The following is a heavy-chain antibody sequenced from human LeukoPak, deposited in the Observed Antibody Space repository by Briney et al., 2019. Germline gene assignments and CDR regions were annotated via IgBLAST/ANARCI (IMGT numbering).Heavy chain of an antibody. V-gene: IGHV3-48*03. D-gene: IGHD3-10*01. CDR3: ARDQDYYGSGSYFGY. CDR1: GFTFSSYE. J-gene: IGHJ4*02. Sequence: GGSLRLSCAASGFTFSSYEMNWVRQAPGKGLEWVSYISSSGSTIYYADSVKGRFTISRDNAKNSLYLQMNSLRADDTAVYYCARDQDYYGSGSYFGYWGQGTLVTVSS. CDR2: ISSSGSTI.